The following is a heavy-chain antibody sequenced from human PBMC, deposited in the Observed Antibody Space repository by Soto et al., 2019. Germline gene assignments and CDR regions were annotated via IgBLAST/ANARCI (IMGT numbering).Heavy chain of an antibody. CDR2: INPNSGGT. Sequence: ASVKVSCKASGYTFTGYYMHWVRQAPGQGLEWMGWINPNSGGTNYAQKFQGWVTMTRDTSISTAYMELSRLRSDDTAVYYCARGGLSSTRNFNDASDIWGQGTMVTVSS. J-gene: IGHJ3*02. CDR1: GYTFTGYY. V-gene: IGHV1-2*04. CDR3: ARGGLSSTRNFNDASDI. D-gene: IGHD2-2*01.